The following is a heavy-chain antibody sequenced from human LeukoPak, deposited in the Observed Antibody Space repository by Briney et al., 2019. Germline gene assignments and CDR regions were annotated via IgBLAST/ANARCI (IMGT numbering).Heavy chain of an antibody. D-gene: IGHD3-10*01. CDR3: ARSPQIEIWFGQLFHFDY. Sequence: PGGSLRLSCAASGFTFSSYAMHWVRQAPGKGLEWVAVISYDGSNKYYADSVKGRFTISRDNSKNTLYLQMNTLRAEDTAVYYCARSPQIEIWFGQLFHFDYWGQGSLVTVSS. J-gene: IGHJ4*02. V-gene: IGHV3-30-3*01. CDR2: ISYDGSNK. CDR1: GFTFSSYA.